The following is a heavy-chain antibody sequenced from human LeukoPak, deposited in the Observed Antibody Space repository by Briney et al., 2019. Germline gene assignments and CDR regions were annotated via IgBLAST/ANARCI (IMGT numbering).Heavy chain of an antibody. CDR3: AKVGYCSSTSCNDAFDI. V-gene: IGHV3-23*01. D-gene: IGHD2-2*01. CDR1: GFTFSSYA. Sequence: GGSLRLSRAASGFTFSSYAMSWVRQAPGKGLEWVSAISGSGGSTYYADSVKGRFTISRDNSKNTLYLQMNSLRAEDTAVYYCAKVGYCSSTSCNDAFDIWGQGTMVTVSS. J-gene: IGHJ3*02. CDR2: ISGSGGST.